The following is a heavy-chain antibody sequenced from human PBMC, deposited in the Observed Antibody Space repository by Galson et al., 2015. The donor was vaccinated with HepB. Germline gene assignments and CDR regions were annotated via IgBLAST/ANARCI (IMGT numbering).Heavy chain of an antibody. V-gene: IGHV3-33*01. CDR1: AFTFSNLG. J-gene: IGHJ6*03. CDR2: IWYDGSKK. Sequence: SLRLSCAASAFTFSNLGMNWVRQAPGKGLEWVAFIWYDGSKKFYADSVKGRFTISRDNSNNTLYLQMSSLKAEDTAVYYCARDQSIGVVAPYYYYYMDVWGKGTTVTVSS. D-gene: IGHD2-2*01. CDR3: ARDQSIGVVAPYYYYYMDV.